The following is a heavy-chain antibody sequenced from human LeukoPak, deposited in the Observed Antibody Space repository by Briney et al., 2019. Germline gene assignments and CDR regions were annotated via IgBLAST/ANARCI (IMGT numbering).Heavy chain of an antibody. CDR1: GFTLSRYW. V-gene: IGHV3-7*01. J-gene: IGHJ4*02. CDR2: INQDGSDK. CDR3: ARGGSGSSKYWVF. Sequence: GGSLRLSCAAGFTLSRYWMTWVRQAPGRGLEWVANINQDGSDKYYGDSVKGRFSISRDNAENSLFLQMSTLRVEDSAVYYCARGGSGSSKYWVFWGQGTLVTVSS. D-gene: IGHD1-1*01.